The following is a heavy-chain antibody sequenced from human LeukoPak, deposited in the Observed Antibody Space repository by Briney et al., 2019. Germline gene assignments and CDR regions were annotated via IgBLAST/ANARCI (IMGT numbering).Heavy chain of an antibody. V-gene: IGHV4-34*01. CDR1: GGSFSGYY. J-gene: IGHJ4*02. D-gene: IGHD3-22*01. Sequence: SETLSLTCAVYGGSFSGYYWSWIRQPPGKGLEWIGEINHSGSTNHNPSLKSRVTISVDTSKNQFSLKLSSVTAADTAVYYCARGRTYYYDSSGYYYNFDYWGQGTLVTVSS. CDR2: INHSGST. CDR3: ARGRTYYYDSSGYYYNFDY.